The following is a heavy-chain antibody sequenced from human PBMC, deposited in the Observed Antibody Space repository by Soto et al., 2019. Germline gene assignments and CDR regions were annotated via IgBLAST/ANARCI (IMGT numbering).Heavy chain of an antibody. Sequence: QGQLQESGPGLVNPSETLSLTCTFSGGYISSYYWIWIRQPPGKGLELIGYIYYSGSTNYNPSLKSRVTKSVDTSKNQFSLKLSSVTAADTSVYYCAGYTLTNSEDYYDYYLDVRGKGTTLTVSS. J-gene: IGHJ6*03. CDR1: GGYISSYY. CDR2: IYYSGST. D-gene: IGHD4-4*01. CDR3: AGYTLTNSEDYYDYYLDV. V-gene: IGHV4-59*08.